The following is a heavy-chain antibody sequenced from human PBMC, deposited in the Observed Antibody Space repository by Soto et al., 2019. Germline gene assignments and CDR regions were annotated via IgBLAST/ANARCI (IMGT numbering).Heavy chain of an antibody. D-gene: IGHD3-3*01. CDR3: ARLWSGYYNFGDYYYYYMDV. Sequence: SETLSLTCTVSGGSISSYYWSWIRQPPGKGLEWIGYIYYSGSTNYNPSLKSRVTISVDTSKNQFSLKLSSVTAADTAVYYCARLWSGYYNFGDYYYYYMDVWGKGTTVTVSS. V-gene: IGHV4-59*08. J-gene: IGHJ6*03. CDR2: IYYSGST. CDR1: GGSISSYY.